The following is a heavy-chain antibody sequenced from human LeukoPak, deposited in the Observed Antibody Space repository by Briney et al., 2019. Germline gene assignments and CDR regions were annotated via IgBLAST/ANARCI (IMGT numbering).Heavy chain of an antibody. J-gene: IGHJ4*02. V-gene: IGHV3-23*01. D-gene: IGHD6-19*01. CDR1: GFTFSGYA. Sequence: QSGGSLRLSCAASGFTFSGYAMSWVRQAPGKGLEWVSAIVGGGGTTFYADSVKGRFTISRDNSKDTVHLQLNSLRAEDTAVYYCAKARLSTGWAYNDYWGQGTLVTVSS. CDR3: AKARLSTGWAYNDY. CDR2: IVGGGGTT.